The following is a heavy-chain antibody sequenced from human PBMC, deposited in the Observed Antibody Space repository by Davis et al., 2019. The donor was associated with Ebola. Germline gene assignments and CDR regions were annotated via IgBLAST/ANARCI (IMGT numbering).Heavy chain of an antibody. J-gene: IGHJ4*02. D-gene: IGHD2-15*01. Sequence: ASVTVSCKASGYTFTSYAMHWVRQAPGQRLEWMGWINAGNGNTKYSQKFQGRVTITRDTSASTAYMELSSLRSEDTAVYYCARGYCSGGSCLFDYWGQGTLVTVSS. V-gene: IGHV1-3*01. CDR3: ARGYCSGGSCLFDY. CDR1: GYTFTSYA. CDR2: INAGNGNT.